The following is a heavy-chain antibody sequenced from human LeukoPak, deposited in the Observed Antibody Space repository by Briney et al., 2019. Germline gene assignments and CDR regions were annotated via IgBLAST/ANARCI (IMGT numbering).Heavy chain of an antibody. Sequence: GGSLRLSCAASGFTFSSYAMHWVRQAPGKGLEWVAVISYDGSNKYYADSVKGRFTISRDNSKNTLYLQMNSLRAEDTAVYYCARGPYCSGGSCPGGPKPVDYWGQGTLVTVSS. J-gene: IGHJ4*02. CDR1: GFTFSSYA. V-gene: IGHV3-30-3*01. CDR2: ISYDGSNK. D-gene: IGHD2-15*01. CDR3: ARGPYCSGGSCPGGPKPVDY.